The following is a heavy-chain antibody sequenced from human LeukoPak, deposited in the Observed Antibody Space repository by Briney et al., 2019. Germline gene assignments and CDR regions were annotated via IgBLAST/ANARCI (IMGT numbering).Heavy chain of an antibody. CDR3: ATETGIAAPGTGYFDY. D-gene: IGHD6-13*01. V-gene: IGHV1-24*01. J-gene: IGHJ4*02. CDR1: GYTLTELS. Sequence: ASVKVSCKVSGYTLTELSMHWVRQAPGKGLEWMGGFDPEDGETIYAQKFQGRVTMTEDTSTDTAYMELSSLRSEDTAVYYCATETGIAAPGTGYFDYWGQGTLVTVPS. CDR2: FDPEDGET.